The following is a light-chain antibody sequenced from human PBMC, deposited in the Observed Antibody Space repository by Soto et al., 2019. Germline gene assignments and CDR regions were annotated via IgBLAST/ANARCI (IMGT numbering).Light chain of an antibody. V-gene: IGKV1-6*01. CDR3: LQDYNYPYT. J-gene: IGKJ2*01. Sequence: AIQMTQSPSSLSASVGDRVNITCRASQGIRNDLGWYQQKPGKAPKLLIYAASSLQSGVPSRFSGSGSGTDFTLTISKLQPEDFATYYCLQDYNYPYTFGQGTKLEIK. CDR2: AAS. CDR1: QGIRND.